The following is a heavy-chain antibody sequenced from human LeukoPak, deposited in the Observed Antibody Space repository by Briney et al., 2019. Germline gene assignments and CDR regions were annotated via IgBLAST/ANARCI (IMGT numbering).Heavy chain of an antibody. CDR3: ASGPTYGSGSVFDY. D-gene: IGHD3-10*01. CDR2: ISSSSSYI. V-gene: IGHV3-21*01. J-gene: IGHJ4*02. CDR1: GFTFSSYS. Sequence: GGSLRLSCAASGFTFSSYSMNWVRQAPGKGLEWVSSISSSSSYIYYADSVNVRFTISRDNAKNSLYLQMNSLRAEDTAVYYCASGPTYGSGSVFDYWGQGTLVTVSS.